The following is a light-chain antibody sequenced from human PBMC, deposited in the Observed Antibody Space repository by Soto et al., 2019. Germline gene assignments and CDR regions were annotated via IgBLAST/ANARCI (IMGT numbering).Light chain of an antibody. Sequence: EIVLTQSPVTLSFSPLEKATLSCIASQSVTSNYLAWYQQKPGQAPSLLIYGASARAAGIPDRFSGSGTGTDFALTISGLEPEDFAVYFCQQYASSPWTFGQGTKVDIK. CDR3: QQYASSPWT. V-gene: IGKV3-20*01. CDR2: GAS. CDR1: QSVTSNY. J-gene: IGKJ1*01.